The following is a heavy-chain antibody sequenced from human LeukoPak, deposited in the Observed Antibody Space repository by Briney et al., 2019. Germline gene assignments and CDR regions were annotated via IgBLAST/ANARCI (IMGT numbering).Heavy chain of an antibody. CDR1: GFTFRSYA. D-gene: IGHD2-15*01. J-gene: IGHJ4*02. V-gene: IGHV3-23*01. CDR2: ISGSGGNT. CDR3: VRSTVAPPDY. Sequence: PGGSLRLSCAASGFTFRSYAMRCVRQAPGKGLEWVSAISGSGGNTYHADSVKGRFTISRDNAKNSLYLQMNSLRADDTAVYYSVRSTVAPPDYWGQGTLVTVSS.